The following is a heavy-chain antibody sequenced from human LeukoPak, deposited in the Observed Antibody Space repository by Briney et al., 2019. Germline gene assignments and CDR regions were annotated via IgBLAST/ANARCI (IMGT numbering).Heavy chain of an antibody. D-gene: IGHD5-18*01. CDR1: GFIFSSFW. J-gene: IGHJ6*02. CDR3: ARIQLYYYYYGLDV. Sequence: GGSLRLSCAASGFIFSSFWMTWVRQAPGKGLEWVANIKVDGSEKNYVDSVKGRFTVSRDNAKNSLYLQMNSLRAEDTAVYYCARIQLYYYYYGLDVWGQGTTVTVSS. CDR2: IKVDGSEK. V-gene: IGHV3-7*03.